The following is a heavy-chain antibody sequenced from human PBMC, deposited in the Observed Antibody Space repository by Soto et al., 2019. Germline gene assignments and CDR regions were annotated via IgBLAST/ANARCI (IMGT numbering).Heavy chain of an antibody. CDR2: ITWGGTTT. V-gene: IGHV3-43*01. Sequence: EVQLVESGGVVVQPGGSPRLSCAAFGFTFDDYTMHWVRQVPGRGLEWVSLITWGGTTTYYADSVKGRFTISRDNSKNSLYLQMNSLRTEDTALYYCAKSVVRGVINPVDSWGQGTLVTVSS. J-gene: IGHJ4*02. CDR1: GFTFDDYT. D-gene: IGHD3-10*01. CDR3: AKSVVRGVINPVDS.